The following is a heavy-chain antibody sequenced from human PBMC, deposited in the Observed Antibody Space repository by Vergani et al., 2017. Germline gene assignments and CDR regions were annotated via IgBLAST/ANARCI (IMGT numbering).Heavy chain of an antibody. CDR1: GYNFTSFD. D-gene: IGHD3/OR15-3a*01. J-gene: IGHJ5*02. CDR3: ARGVLDSKYRHNWFGP. CDR2: MNPKSGNT. V-gene: IGHV1-8*01. Sequence: QEQLVQSGAEVRKPGASVKVSCKASGYNFTSFDINWVRLATGQGLVWMGWMNPKSGNTAYAAKFQGRITMTRESSTDTAYMEMKSLRSEDTAIYFCARGVLDSKYRHNWFGPWGQGTVVTVSS.